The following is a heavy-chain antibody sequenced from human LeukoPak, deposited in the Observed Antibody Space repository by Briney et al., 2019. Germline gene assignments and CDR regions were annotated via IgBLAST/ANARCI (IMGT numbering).Heavy chain of an antibody. D-gene: IGHD3-22*01. CDR3: ARVGYYESSGYYEY. J-gene: IGHJ4*02. CDR2: INPNSGGT. CDR1: GYTLTDYY. V-gene: IGHV1-2*06. Sequence: ASVKISCKASGYTLTDYYMHWVRQAPGQGLEWMGRINPNSGGTNYAQKFQGRVTMTRDTSISTVYMELSRLRSDDTAVYYCARVGYYESSGYYEYWGQGTLVTVSS.